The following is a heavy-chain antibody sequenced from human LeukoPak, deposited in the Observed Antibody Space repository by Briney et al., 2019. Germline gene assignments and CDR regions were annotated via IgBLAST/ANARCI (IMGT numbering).Heavy chain of an antibody. V-gene: IGHV4-59*01. CDR3: VRGIGDGYNHPFDY. J-gene: IGHJ4*02. CDR1: GGSISSYY. D-gene: IGHD5-24*01. CDR2: IYYSGST. Sequence: SETLSLTCTVSGGSISSYYWSWIRQPPGKGLEWIGYIYYSGSTNYNPSLKSRVTISVDTSKNQFSLKLSSVTAADTAVYYCVRGIGDGYNHPFDYWGQGTLVTVSS.